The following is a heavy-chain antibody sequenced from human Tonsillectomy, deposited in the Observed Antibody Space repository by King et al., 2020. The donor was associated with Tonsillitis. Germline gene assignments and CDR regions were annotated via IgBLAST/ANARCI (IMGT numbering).Heavy chain of an antibody. CDR2: IYYSGST. D-gene: IGHD3-10*01. CDR1: GGSISSSSYY. V-gene: IGHV4-39*01. J-gene: IGHJ4*02. Sequence: QLQESGPGLVKPSETLSLTCTVSGGSISSSSYYWGWIRQPPGKGLEWIGSIYYSGSTYYNPSLKSRVTISVDTSKNQFSLKLSSVTAADTAVYYCARHVYGSGSWIDYWGQGTLVTVSS. CDR3: ARHVYGSGSWIDY.